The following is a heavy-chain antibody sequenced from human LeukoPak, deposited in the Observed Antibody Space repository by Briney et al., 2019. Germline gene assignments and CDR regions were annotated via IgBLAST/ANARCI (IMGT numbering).Heavy chain of an antibody. CDR3: ASLLAAAGTYYYYYMDV. D-gene: IGHD6-13*01. J-gene: IGHJ6*03. CDR1: GYSISSGYY. V-gene: IGHV4-38-2*02. Sequence: SETLSLTCTVSGYSISSGYYWGWIRQPPGKGLEWIGEINHSGSTYYNPSLKSRVIISVDTSKKQFSLKVRSVTAADTAVYYCASLLAAAGTYYYYYMDVWGKGTTVTISS. CDR2: INHSGST.